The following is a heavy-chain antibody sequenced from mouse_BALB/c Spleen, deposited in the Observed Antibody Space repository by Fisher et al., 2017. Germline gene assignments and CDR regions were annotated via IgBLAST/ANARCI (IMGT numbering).Heavy chain of an antibody. D-gene: IGHD4-1*02. V-gene: IGHV5-4*02. J-gene: IGHJ4*01. Sequence: RFTISRDNAKNNLYLQMSSLKSEDTAMYYCARDRTNWLYAMDYWGQGTSVTVSS. CDR3: ARDRTNWLYAMDY.